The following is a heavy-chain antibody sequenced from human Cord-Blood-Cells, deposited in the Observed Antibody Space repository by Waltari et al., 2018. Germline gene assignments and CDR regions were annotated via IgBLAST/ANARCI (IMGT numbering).Heavy chain of an antibody. CDR3: ARVGRYSSGWYTGGSDY. CDR1: GGSFSGYY. Sequence: QVQLQQWGAGLLKPSETLSLTCAVYGGSFSGYYWSWIRQPPGKGLGWIGEINHSGSTNYNPSLKSRVTISVDTSKNQFSLKLSSVTAADTAVYYCARVGRYSSGWYTGGSDYWGQGTLVTVSS. D-gene: IGHD6-19*01. J-gene: IGHJ4*02. CDR2: INHSGST. V-gene: IGHV4-34*01.